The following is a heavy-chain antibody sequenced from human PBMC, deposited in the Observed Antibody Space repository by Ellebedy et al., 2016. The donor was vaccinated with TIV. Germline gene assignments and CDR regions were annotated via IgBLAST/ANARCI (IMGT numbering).Heavy chain of an antibody. CDR1: GFTFNRHG. CDR3: AREWSGGNFDL. CDR2: IWYDGSNI. Sequence: GESLKISXEASGFTFNRHGMHWVRQAPGRGLEWVAIIWYDGSNINYADSVKGRFTISRDDSKNTLYLQMNSLRAEDTAVYYCAREWSGGNFDLWGQGTLVTVSS. D-gene: IGHD3-10*01. V-gene: IGHV3-33*01. J-gene: IGHJ4*02.